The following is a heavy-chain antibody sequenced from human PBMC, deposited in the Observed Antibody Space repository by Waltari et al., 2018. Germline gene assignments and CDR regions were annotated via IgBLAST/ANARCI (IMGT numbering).Heavy chain of an antibody. D-gene: IGHD2-15*01. V-gene: IGHV1-69*01. CDR1: GGTFSRYA. CDR2: IIPIVGTA. CDR3: AREDRWSNQGFDP. J-gene: IGHJ5*02. Sequence: QVQLVQSGAEVKKPGSSVKVSCQASGGTFSRYAIVWVRKAPGQGLEWMGGIIPIVGTANYAQKFQGRVTITADESTSTAYMELSSLRSEDTAVYYCAREDRWSNQGFDPWGQGTLVTVSS.